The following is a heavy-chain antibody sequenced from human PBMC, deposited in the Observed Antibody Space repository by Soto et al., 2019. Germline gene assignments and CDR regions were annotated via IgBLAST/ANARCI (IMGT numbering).Heavy chain of an antibody. J-gene: IGHJ4*02. CDR1: GFTFSSYA. CDR2: ISGSGGST. V-gene: IGHV3-23*01. CDR3: SQISGYSSGWEDY. Sequence: EVQLLESGGGLVQPGGSLRLSCAASGFTFSSYAMSWVRQAPGKGLEWVSAISGSGGSTYYADSVKGRCTISRDNSKNTLYLQMNSLRAEDTAVDYCSQISGYSSGWEDYWGQGTLVTVSS. D-gene: IGHD6-19*01.